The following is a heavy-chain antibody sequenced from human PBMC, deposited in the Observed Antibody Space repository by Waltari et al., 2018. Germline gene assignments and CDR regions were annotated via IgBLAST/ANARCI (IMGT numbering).Heavy chain of an antibody. V-gene: IGHV3-7*01. D-gene: IGHD1-1*01. CDR3: ARAPGNWNPYGMDV. CDR1: GFTFSSYW. CDR2: IKQDGMEK. J-gene: IGHJ6*02. Sequence: EVQLVESGGGLVQPGGSLRLSCAASGFTFSSYWMSWVRQAPGKGREWVANIKQDGMEKYYVDSVKGRFTISRDNAKNSLYLQMNSLRAEDTAVYYCARAPGNWNPYGMDVWGQGTTVTVSS.